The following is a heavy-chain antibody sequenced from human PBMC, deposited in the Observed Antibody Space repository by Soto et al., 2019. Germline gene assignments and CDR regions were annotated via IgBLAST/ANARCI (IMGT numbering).Heavy chain of an antibody. CDR1: FGSISGSY. J-gene: IGHJ4*02. CDR2: VYYTGST. Sequence: SEPLSVTCSVSFGSISGSYWSWILQSPGKGLEWLGYVYYTGSTNYSPSLRSRVSISVDTSRNEFSLRLSSVTAADTAVYFCARSVAVPGAHIDYWGQGTQVT. V-gene: IGHV4-59*01. D-gene: IGHD6-19*01. CDR3: ARSVAVPGAHIDY.